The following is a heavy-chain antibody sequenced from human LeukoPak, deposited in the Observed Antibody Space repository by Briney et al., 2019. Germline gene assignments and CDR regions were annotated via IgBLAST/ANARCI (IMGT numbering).Heavy chain of an antibody. Sequence: PGGSLRLSCAASGFTFSSYSMNWVRQAPGKGLEWVSYISSSSSTIYYADSVKGRFTISRDNSKNTLYLQMDSLRAAETTVYYCARGGGYSYGFRDAFDIWGQGTMVTV. CDR3: ARGGGYSYGFRDAFDI. D-gene: IGHD5-18*01. J-gene: IGHJ3*02. CDR1: GFTFSSYS. V-gene: IGHV3-48*01. CDR2: ISSSSSTI.